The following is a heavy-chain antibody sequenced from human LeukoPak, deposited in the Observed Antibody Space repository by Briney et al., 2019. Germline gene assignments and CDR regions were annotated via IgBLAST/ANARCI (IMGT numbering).Heavy chain of an antibody. V-gene: IGHV3-74*01. CDR2: INSDGSST. J-gene: IGHJ4*02. CDR1: GFTFSSYW. Sequence: GGSLRLSCAASGFTFSSYWMHWVRQASGKGLVWVSGINSDGSSTNYADSVKGRFTISRDNAKNTLFLQMSSLRAEDTAVYYCSARSASDDYWGQGTLVTVSS. CDR3: SARSASDDY. D-gene: IGHD6-19*01.